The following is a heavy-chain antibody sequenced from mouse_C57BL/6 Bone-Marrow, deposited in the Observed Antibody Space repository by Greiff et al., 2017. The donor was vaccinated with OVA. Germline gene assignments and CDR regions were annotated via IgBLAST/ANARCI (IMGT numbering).Heavy chain of an antibody. Sequence: VQLQQSGAELARPGASVKLSCKASGYTFTSYGISWVKQRTGQGLEWIGEIYPRSGNTYYNEKFKGKATLTADKSSSTAYMELRNLKSEDSAVYFCARWLLLPGYFDVWGTGTTVTVSS. D-gene: IGHD1-1*01. CDR1: GYTFTSYG. J-gene: IGHJ1*03. CDR2: IYPRSGNT. V-gene: IGHV1-81*01. CDR3: ARWLLLPGYFDV.